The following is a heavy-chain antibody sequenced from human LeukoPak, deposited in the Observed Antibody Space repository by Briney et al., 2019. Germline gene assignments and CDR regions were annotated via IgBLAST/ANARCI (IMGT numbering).Heavy chain of an antibody. J-gene: IGHJ4*02. V-gene: IGHV3-74*01. D-gene: IGHD3-3*01. CDR2: INSDGRST. CDR1: GFTFSTSR. Sequence: PGGSLRLSCAASGFTFSTSRMHWVRQVPGKGLVWVSRINSDGRSTDYAGSVKGRFTISRDNTKNTLYLQMNSLRVEDTSVYYCAHTVWSGHYFDYWGQGTLVTVSS. CDR3: AHTVWSGHYFDY.